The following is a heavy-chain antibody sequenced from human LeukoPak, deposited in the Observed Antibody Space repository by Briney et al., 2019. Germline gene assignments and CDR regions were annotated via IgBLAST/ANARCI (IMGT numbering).Heavy chain of an antibody. CDR2: ISGSGNAK. CDR3: ARDYLYAFDY. CDR1: GFSFSSYS. V-gene: IGHV3-48*01. J-gene: IGHJ4*02. Sequence: GGSLRLSCAASGFSFSSYSMNWVRQAPGKGLEWVSYISGSGNAKHYADSVKGRFTISRDNAKNALYLQMNSLRAEDTAVYFCARDYLYAFDYWGQGTLVTVSS. D-gene: IGHD2-2*01.